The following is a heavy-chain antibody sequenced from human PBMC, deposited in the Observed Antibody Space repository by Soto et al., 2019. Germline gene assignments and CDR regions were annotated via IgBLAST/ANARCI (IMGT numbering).Heavy chain of an antibody. CDR1: GGSFSGYY. V-gene: IGHV4-34*01. D-gene: IGHD2-2*02. Sequence: SATLSLTSAVYGGSFSGYYWSWIRQPPGKGLEWIGEIKNSATTKYNPSLKSRVTISVDTSKNRFSLKLSSVTAADTAVYYCALQYCSSTSWYTDYVMDVWGQGTTVT. CDR3: ALQYCSSTSWYTDYVMDV. CDR2: IKNSATT. J-gene: IGHJ6*02.